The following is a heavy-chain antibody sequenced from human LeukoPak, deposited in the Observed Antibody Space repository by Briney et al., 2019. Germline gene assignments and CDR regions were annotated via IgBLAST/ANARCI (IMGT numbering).Heavy chain of an antibody. Sequence: GGSLRLSCAAFGFTFSSYAMHWVRQAPGKGLEYVSAISSNGGSTYYANSVKGRFTISRDNSKNTLYLQMGSLRAEDMAVYYCARDSGSGSYYWFDPWGQGTLVTVSS. V-gene: IGHV3-64*01. CDR3: ARDSGSGSYYWFDP. D-gene: IGHD3-10*01. CDR1: GFTFSSYA. J-gene: IGHJ5*02. CDR2: ISSNGGST.